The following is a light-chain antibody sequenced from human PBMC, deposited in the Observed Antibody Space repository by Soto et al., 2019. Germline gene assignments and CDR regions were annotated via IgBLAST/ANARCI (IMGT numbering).Light chain of an antibody. V-gene: IGLV2-14*01. J-gene: IGLJ1*01. CDR2: EVS. CDR1: SSDVGAYNF. CDR3: SSYTGSSTLYV. Sequence: QSALTQPASVSGSPGQSITISCTGTSSDVGAYNFVSWYQHHPGKVPKLIIHEVSSRPSGVSNRFSGSKSGNTASLTISGLQAEDEADYYCSSYTGSSTLYVFGTGTKVTVL.